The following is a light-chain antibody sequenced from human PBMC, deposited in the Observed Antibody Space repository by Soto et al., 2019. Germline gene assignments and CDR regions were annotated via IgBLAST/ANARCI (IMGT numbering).Light chain of an antibody. Sequence: QSVLTQPPSVSAAPGQKVTISCSGSNSNIGNNYVSWYQQFPGTTPTLLIYYNDQRPSGIPDRFSGSKSGTSATLGITGLQTGDEADYYCGTWDSGLRVYVFGTGTKLTVL. V-gene: IGLV1-51*01. CDR3: GTWDSGLRVYV. CDR1: NSNIGNNY. J-gene: IGLJ1*01. CDR2: YND.